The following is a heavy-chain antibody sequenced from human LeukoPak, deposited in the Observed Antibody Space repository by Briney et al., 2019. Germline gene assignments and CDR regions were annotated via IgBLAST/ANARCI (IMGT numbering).Heavy chain of an antibody. CDR1: GFTFSGFG. Sequence: GGSLRLSCAASGFTFSGFGMHWVRQAPGKGLEWVAVISYDGSLKHYLDSVKGRFTISRDNSKNAVVLQMDSLRVEDTAIYYCAKKFSYGSGAGDALDIWGHGTLVTVSS. D-gene: IGHD3-10*01. CDR2: ISYDGSLK. CDR3: AKKFSYGSGAGDALDI. J-gene: IGHJ3*02. V-gene: IGHV3-30*18.